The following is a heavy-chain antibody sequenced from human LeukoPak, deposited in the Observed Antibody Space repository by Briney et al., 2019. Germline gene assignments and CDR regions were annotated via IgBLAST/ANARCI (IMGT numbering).Heavy chain of an antibody. V-gene: IGHV3-30*18. Sequence: SGGSLRLSCAASGFTFSSYGMHWVRKAPGKGLEWVAVISYDGSNKYYADSVKGRFTISRDNSKNTLYLQMNSLRAEDTAVYYCAKDLLVYEPYYYYGMDVWGQGTTVTVSS. J-gene: IGHJ6*02. CDR1: GFTFSSYG. D-gene: IGHD5/OR15-5a*01. CDR2: ISYDGSNK. CDR3: AKDLLVYEPYYYYGMDV.